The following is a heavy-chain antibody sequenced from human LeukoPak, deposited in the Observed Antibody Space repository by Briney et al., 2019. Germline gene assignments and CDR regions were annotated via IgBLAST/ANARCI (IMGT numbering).Heavy chain of an antibody. Sequence: ASVKVFCKASGYTFTSHDINRVRQVTGKGLVWMVWMNPNCCNSGYAQKFQGRVTMTSNTSINTAYMELSSLRSEDTAVYYCARVGRIAAAGEFDYWGQGTLVTVSS. V-gene: IGHV1-8*01. CDR3: ARVGRIAAAGEFDY. CDR2: MNPNCCNS. D-gene: IGHD6-13*01. J-gene: IGHJ4*02. CDR1: GYTFTSHD.